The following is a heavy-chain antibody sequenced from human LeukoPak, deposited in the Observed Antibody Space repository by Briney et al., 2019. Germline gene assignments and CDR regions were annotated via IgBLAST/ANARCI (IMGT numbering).Heavy chain of an antibody. Sequence: GGSLRLSCAASGFTFSNYAMSWVRQAPGKGPEWVSGIGGSGDSTYYADSVKGRFTISRDNSKNTLYLHMNSLRAEDTAVYYCAKSRARREGSSGSIDSWGQGTLVTVSS. D-gene: IGHD3-22*01. CDR3: AKSRARREGSSGSIDS. V-gene: IGHV3-23*01. CDR2: IGGSGDST. J-gene: IGHJ4*02. CDR1: GFTFSNYA.